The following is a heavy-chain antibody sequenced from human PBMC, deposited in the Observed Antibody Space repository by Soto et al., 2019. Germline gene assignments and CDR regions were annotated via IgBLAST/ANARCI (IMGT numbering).Heavy chain of an antibody. D-gene: IGHD2-8*02. CDR3: VREVMGFCTGPNSFGFDY. CDR2: ISGSGSNI. V-gene: IGHV3-11*01. J-gene: IGHJ4*01. Sequence: QVQLVESGGALVKPGGSLRLSCAASGFTFSHYYMTWIRQAPGKGLEWVSYISGSGSNIYYADSVKGRFTISRDNAKNSLSLQITSLRAEDTAVYFCVREVMGFCTGPNSFGFDYLGRGTLVTVSS. CDR1: GFTFSHYY.